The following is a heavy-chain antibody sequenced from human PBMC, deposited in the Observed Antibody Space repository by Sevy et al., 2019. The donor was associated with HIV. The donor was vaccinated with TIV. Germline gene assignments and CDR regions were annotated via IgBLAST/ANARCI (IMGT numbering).Heavy chain of an antibody. J-gene: IGHJ4*02. Sequence: GGSLRLSCAASGFTFSSQAMSWVRQAPGKGLEWVAHITGGSSGSTYYADSVNGRFIISSDNTRNLGYLTINSLRAEESAIYFGGKVVVPWFFDDWGQGTLVTVSS. CDR2: ITGGSSGST. V-gene: IGHV3-23*01. CDR1: GFTFSSQA. D-gene: IGHD3-10*01. CDR3: GKVVVPWFFDD.